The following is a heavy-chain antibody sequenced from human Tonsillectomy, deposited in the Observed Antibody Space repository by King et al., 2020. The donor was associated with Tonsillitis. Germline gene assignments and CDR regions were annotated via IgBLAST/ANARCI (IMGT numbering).Heavy chain of an antibody. Sequence: VQLVESGGGVVQPGRSLRLSCAASGFTFSSYGMHWVRQAPGKGLEWVAVISYDGSNKYYADSVKGRFTISRDNSKNTLYLQMNSLRAEDTAVYYCAKAPIAVAGQKDFDYWGQGTLVTVSS. CDR3: AKAPIAVAGQKDFDY. V-gene: IGHV3-30*18. D-gene: IGHD6-19*01. CDR2: ISYDGSNK. J-gene: IGHJ4*02. CDR1: GFTFSSYG.